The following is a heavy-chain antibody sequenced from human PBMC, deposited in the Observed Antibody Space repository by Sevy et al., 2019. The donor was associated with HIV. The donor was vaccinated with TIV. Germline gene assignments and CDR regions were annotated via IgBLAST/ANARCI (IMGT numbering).Heavy chain of an antibody. J-gene: IGHJ5*02. CDR2: IKRKTDGGTA. CDR1: GFTFNAAW. CDR3: ARDYDRRGGKYVSFDP. D-gene: IGHD3-3*01. V-gene: IGHV3-15*07. Sequence: GGSLRLSCAASGFTFNAAWMTWVRQAPGKGLEWVGRIKRKTDGGTADYAASVNGRFTISRDDSRSIAYLEMNSLKTDDTAVYFCARDYDRRGGKYVSFDPWGQGTLVTVSS.